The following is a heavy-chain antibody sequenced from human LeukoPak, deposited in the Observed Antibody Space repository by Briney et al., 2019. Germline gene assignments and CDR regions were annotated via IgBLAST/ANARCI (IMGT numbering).Heavy chain of an antibody. CDR2: ISWNSGSI. CDR3: ASPGPYYYDSSGYTIFDY. V-gene: IGHV3-9*01. J-gene: IGHJ4*02. D-gene: IGHD3-22*01. CDR1: GFTFDDYA. Sequence: PGRSLRLSCAVSGFTFDDYAMHWVRQAPGKGQEWVSGISWNSGSIGYADSVKGRFTISRDNAKNSLYLQMNSLRAEDTALYYCASPGPYYYDSSGYTIFDYWGQGTLVTVSS.